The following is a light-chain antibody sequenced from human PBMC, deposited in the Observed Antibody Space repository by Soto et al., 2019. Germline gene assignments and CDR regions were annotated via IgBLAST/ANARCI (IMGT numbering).Light chain of an antibody. CDR3: QHYNNWPHT. V-gene: IGKV3-15*01. J-gene: IGKJ5*01. CDR2: GAS. Sequence: EERATLSCRASQRFASHIAWYQHKPGQAPRLLLYGASTRATGIPARFSGSGSGTEFTLTIRSLQSEDFAVYYCQHYNNWPHTFGQGTRREI. CDR1: QRFASH.